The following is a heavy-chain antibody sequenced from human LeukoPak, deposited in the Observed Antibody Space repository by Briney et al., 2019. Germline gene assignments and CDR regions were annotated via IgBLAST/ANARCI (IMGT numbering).Heavy chain of an antibody. D-gene: IGHD6-13*01. V-gene: IGHV3-7*01. CDR3: ARACESSSLGFMDV. CDR1: GFTFSSYW. J-gene: IGHJ6*03. CDR2: IKQDGSEK. Sequence: GGSLGLSCAASGFTFSSYWMSWVRQAPGKGLEWVANIKQDGSEKYYVDSVKGRFTISRDNAKNSLYLQMNSLRAEDTAVSYCARACESSSLGFMDVWGEGTTVTVSS.